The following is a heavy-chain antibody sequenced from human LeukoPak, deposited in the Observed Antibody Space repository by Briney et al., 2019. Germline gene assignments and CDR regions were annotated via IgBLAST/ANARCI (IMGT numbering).Heavy chain of an antibody. V-gene: IGHV4-39*01. Sequence: SETLSLTCTVSGGSISSSSYYWGWIRQPPGKGLEWIGSIYYSGSTYYNPSLKSRVTISVDTSKNQFSLKLSSVTAADTAVYYCASSSRPYYFDYWGQGTLVTVSS. D-gene: IGHD6-13*01. CDR1: GGSISSSSYY. J-gene: IGHJ4*02. CDR2: IYYSGST. CDR3: ASSSRPYYFDY.